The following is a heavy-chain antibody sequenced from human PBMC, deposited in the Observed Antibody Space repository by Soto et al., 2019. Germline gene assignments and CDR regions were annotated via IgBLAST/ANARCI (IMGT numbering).Heavy chain of an antibody. D-gene: IGHD6-13*01. CDR1: GFTFSYYY. V-gene: IGHV3-11*01. Sequence: EGSLRLSCAASGFTFSYYYMSWIRQAPGKGLEWVSYISSSGSTIYYADSVKGRFTISRDNAKNSLYLQMNSLRAEDTAVYYCARGGEYSSSRYNWFDPWGQGTLVTVSS. J-gene: IGHJ5*02. CDR2: ISSSGSTI. CDR3: ARGGEYSSSRYNWFDP.